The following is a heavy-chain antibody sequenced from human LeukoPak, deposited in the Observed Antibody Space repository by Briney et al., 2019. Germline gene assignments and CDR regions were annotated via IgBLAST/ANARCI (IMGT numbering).Heavy chain of an antibody. D-gene: IGHD3-16*01. CDR3: ARAGAYHFDN. CDR2: INTDTRGT. V-gene: IGHV3-74*01. CDR1: GFAFSNTG. J-gene: IGHJ4*02. Sequence: GGSLRLSCAASGFAFSNTGMTWVRQAPGKGLVWVSIINTDTRGTYYADSVKGRFTISRDNAKNTLYLQMNSLRAEDTAVYYCARAGAYHFDNWGQGTLVTVSS.